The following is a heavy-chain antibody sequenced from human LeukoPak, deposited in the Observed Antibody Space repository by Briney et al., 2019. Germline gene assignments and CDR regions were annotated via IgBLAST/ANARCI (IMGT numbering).Heavy chain of an antibody. CDR2: ISGSGGST. V-gene: IGHV3-23*01. Sequence: GGSLRLFCAASGFTFSDYYMSWIRQAPGKGLEWVSAISGSGGSTYYADSVKGRFAISRDNSKNTLYLQMNSLRAEDTAVYYCAKDWVTFGGVRGYFDYWGQRTLVTVSS. CDR1: GFTFSDYY. J-gene: IGHJ4*02. CDR3: AKDWVTFGGVRGYFDY. D-gene: IGHD3-16*01.